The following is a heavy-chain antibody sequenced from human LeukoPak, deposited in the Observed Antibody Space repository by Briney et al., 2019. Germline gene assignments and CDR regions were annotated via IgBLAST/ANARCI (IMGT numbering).Heavy chain of an antibody. CDR2: INPNSGGT. D-gene: IGHD2-2*02. V-gene: IGHV1-2*02. J-gene: IGHJ4*02. CDR1: GYTFTGYY. CDR3: AREVAGYCSSTSCYIDY. Sequence: ASVKVSCKASGYTFTGYYMHWVRQAPGQGLEWMGWINPNSGGTNYAQKFQGRVTMTRDTSISTAYMELSRLRSYDTAVYYCAREVAGYCSSTSCYIDYWGQGTLVTVSS.